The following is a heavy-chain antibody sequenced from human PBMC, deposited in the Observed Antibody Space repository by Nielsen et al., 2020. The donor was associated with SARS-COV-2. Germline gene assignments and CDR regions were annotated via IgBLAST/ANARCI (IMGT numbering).Heavy chain of an antibody. V-gene: IGHV3-30*19. CDR2: ISYDGSNK. D-gene: IGHD7-27*01. CDR3: AREYPGANYYYYGMDV. J-gene: IGHJ6*02. Sequence: GESLKISCAASGFTFSSYGMHWVRQAPGKGLEWVAVISYDGSNKYYADSVKGRFTISRDNSKNTLYLQMNSLRAEDTAVYYCAREYPGANYYYYGMDVWGQGTTVTVSS. CDR1: GFTFSSYG.